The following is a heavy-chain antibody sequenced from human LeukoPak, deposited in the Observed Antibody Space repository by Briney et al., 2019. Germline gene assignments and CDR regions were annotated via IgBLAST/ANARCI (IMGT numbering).Heavy chain of an antibody. CDR2: IIGSGGST. J-gene: IGHJ4*02. Sequence: PGGSLRLSCAASGFTFSSYAMSWVRQAPGKGLEWVSTIIGSGGSTYYADSVKGRFTISRDNSKDTLYLQMNSLRAEDTAVYHCAIRGTYYNFEYWGQGTLVTVSS. CDR1: GFTFSSYA. V-gene: IGHV3-23*01. CDR3: AIRGTYYNFEY. D-gene: IGHD1-26*01.